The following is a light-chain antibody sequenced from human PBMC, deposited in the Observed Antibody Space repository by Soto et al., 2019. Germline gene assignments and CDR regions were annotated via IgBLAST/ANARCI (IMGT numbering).Light chain of an antibody. Sequence: QSALTQPASVSGSPGQSITISCTGTNSDVGTYNLVSWYQQHPDEAPKLMIYEAYKRPSGVSTRFSGSKSGNTASLTISGLQAEDEADYYCCSYADGNTLLFGGGTQLTVL. CDR1: NSDVGTYNL. CDR3: CSYADGNTLL. CDR2: EAY. J-gene: IGLJ2*01. V-gene: IGLV2-23*01.